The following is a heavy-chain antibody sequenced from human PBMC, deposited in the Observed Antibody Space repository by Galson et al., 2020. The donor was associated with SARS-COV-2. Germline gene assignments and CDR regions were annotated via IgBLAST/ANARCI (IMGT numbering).Heavy chain of an antibody. J-gene: IGHJ4*02. CDR2: IYYSGST. Sequence: SETLSLTCTVSGGSISSSSYYWGWIRQPPGKGLEWIGSIYYSGSTYYNPSLKSRVTISVDTSKNQFSLKLSSVTAADTAVYYCAIFSGALRGFGYFDYWGQGTLVTVSS. CDR1: GGSISSSSYY. CDR3: AIFSGALRGFGYFDY. V-gene: IGHV4-39*07. D-gene: IGHD3-9*01.